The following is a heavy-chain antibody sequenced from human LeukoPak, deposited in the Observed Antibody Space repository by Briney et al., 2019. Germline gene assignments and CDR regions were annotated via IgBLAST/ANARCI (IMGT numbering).Heavy chain of an antibody. CDR3: ARAGSNWNYDAYFDY. D-gene: IGHD1-7*01. Sequence: ASVKVSCKASGGTFSSYAISWVRQAPGQGLEWMGGIIPIFGTANYAQKFQGRVTMTTDTSTSTAYMELRSLRSDDTAVYYCARAGSNWNYDAYFDYWGQGTLVTVSS. V-gene: IGHV1-69*05. CDR2: IIPIFGTA. CDR1: GGTFSSYA. J-gene: IGHJ4*02.